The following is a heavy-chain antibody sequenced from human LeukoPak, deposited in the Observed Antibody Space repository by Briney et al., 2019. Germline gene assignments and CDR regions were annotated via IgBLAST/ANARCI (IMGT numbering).Heavy chain of an antibody. CDR1: GYTFTGYY. V-gene: IGHV1-2*04. CDR3: ARGCRVTATNYYCYGMDV. J-gene: IGHJ6*02. Sequence: ASVKVSCKASGYTFTGYYMHWVRQAPGQGLEWMGWINPNSGGTNYAQKFQGWVTMTRDTSISTAYMELSRLRSDDMAVYYCARGCRVTATNYYCYGMDVWGQGTTVTVSS. D-gene: IGHD2-21*02. CDR2: INPNSGGT.